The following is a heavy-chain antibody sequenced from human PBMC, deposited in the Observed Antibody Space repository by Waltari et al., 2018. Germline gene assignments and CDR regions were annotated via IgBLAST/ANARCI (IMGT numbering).Heavy chain of an antibody. CDR3: ARAGLLGAFDV. CDR2: INNDGSST. J-gene: IGHJ3*01. D-gene: IGHD2-15*01. CDR1: GSTFSRSW. Sequence: EVQLVESGGGVVLPGGSLRLACAASGSTFSRSWIHWVRQFPGKGLMWVSRINNDGSSTVYADSVKGRFTISRDDAKNTVSLQMNNLSAEDTALYYCARAGLLGAFDVWGQGTMVTVSS. V-gene: IGHV3-74*03.